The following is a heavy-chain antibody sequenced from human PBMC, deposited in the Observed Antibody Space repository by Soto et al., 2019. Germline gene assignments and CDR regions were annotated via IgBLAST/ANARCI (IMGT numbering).Heavy chain of an antibody. CDR3: ARVPDR. CDR2: IYYSGST. Sequence: SETPSLPRTGSGGSLSRFYWSWIRQPPGKGLEWIGYIYYSGSTNYNPSLKSRVTISVDTSKNQFSLKLSSVTAADTAVYYCARVPDRWGQGTLVTVSS. CDR1: GGSLSRFY. V-gene: IGHV4-59*08. D-gene: IGHD2-2*01. J-gene: IGHJ5*02.